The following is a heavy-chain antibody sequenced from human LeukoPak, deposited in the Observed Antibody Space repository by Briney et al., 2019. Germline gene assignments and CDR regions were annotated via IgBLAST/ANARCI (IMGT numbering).Heavy chain of an antibody. CDR1: GYTFTSYG. V-gene: IGHV1-18*01. D-gene: IGHD3-22*01. CDR2: ISTYNGNT. CDR3: ARVAVYYDSSGPDY. Sequence: VASVKVSCKASGYTFTSYGISWVRQAPGQGLEWMGWISTYNGNTNYAQKLQGRVTMTTDTSTSTAYMELRSLRSDDTAVYYCARVAVYYDSSGPDYWGQGTLVTVSS. J-gene: IGHJ4*02.